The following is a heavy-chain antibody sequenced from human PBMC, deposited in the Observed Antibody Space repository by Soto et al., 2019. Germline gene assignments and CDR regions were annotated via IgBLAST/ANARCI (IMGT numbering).Heavy chain of an antibody. V-gene: IGHV3-66*01. J-gene: IGHJ4*02. CDR1: GFTVSISY. CDR2: RYSDGRS. Sequence: GGSLRLSCAGSGFTVSISYMTWVRQVPGKGLEWVSIRYSDGRSYHAESVKGRFTISTDDSENTLYLQMSSLRAEDTAVYYCARADSGGDYHYWGQGTLVTVS. CDR3: ARADSGGDYHY. D-gene: IGHD2-21*02.